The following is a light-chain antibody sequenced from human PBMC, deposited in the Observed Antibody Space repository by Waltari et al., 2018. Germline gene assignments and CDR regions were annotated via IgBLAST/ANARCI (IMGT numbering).Light chain of an antibody. CDR1: RSDVGAYNY. Sequence: QSALTQPPSASGSPGQSVTISCTCTRSDVGAYNYFSWYQQYPDKAPKLMIYEVTKRPSGVPDRFSGSKSGNTASLTVSGLQAEDEADYYCISYAGNNKYVLGAGTKVTVL. V-gene: IGLV2-8*01. CDR3: ISYAGNNKYV. J-gene: IGLJ1*01. CDR2: EVT.